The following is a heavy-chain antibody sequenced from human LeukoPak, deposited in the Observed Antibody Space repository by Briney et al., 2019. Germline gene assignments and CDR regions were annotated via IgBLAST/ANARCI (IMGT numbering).Heavy chain of an antibody. CDR1: GFAFNTYS. CDR2: ISSTSTYA. J-gene: IGHJ4*02. D-gene: IGHD2-15*01. V-gene: IGHV3-21*01. Sequence: GGSLRLSCAASGFAFNTYSMNWVRQAPGKGLEWVSSISSTSTYAYYADSVRGRFTISRDNAKNSLYLQTSSLRAEDTAVYYCANTLARMPTLNALFDSWGQGTLVTVSS. CDR3: ANTLARMPTLNALFDS.